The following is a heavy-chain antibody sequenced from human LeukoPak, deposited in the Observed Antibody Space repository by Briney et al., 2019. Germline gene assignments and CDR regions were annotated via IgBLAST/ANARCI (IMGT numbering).Heavy chain of an antibody. V-gene: IGHV3-74*01. CDR3: ARDRPPYYYDSSGSVDY. CDR2: INSDGSST. CDR1: GFTFSSYW. Sequence: GGSLRLSCAASGFTFSSYWMHWVRQAPGKGLVWVSRINSDGSSTTYADSVKGRFTISRDNAKNTLYLQMNSLRAEDTAVYYCARDRPPYYYDSSGSVDYWGQGTLVTVST. J-gene: IGHJ4*02. D-gene: IGHD3-22*01.